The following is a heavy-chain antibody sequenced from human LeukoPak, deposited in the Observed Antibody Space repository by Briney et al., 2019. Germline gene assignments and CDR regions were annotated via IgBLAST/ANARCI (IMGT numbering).Heavy chain of an antibody. CDR3: ARHLLAPQLERQYYYYGMDV. Sequence: SETLSLTCAVYGGSFSGYYWSWIRQPPGKGLEWIGEINHSGNTNYNPSLKSRVTISVDTSKNQFSLKLSSVTAADTAVYYCARHLLAPQLERQYYYYGMDVWGQGTTVTVSS. D-gene: IGHD1-1*01. V-gene: IGHV4-34*01. CDR2: INHSGNT. J-gene: IGHJ6*02. CDR1: GGSFSGYY.